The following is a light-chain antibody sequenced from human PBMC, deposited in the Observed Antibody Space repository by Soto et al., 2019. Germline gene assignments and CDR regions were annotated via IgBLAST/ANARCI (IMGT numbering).Light chain of an antibody. CDR1: QTINRY. Sequence: IQMTQSPSSLSASVGDRVTITCRASQTINRYLSWYQQNQGKAPNLLISAASTLQAGVTSRFSGSESGTEFTLTISSLQPEDFATYYCQQTYSSPWTFGQGTKVEIK. J-gene: IGKJ1*01. CDR2: AAS. CDR3: QQTYSSPWT. V-gene: IGKV1-39*01.